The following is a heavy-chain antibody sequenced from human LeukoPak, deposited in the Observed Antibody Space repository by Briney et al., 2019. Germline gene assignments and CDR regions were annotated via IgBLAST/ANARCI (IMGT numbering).Heavy chain of an antibody. CDR2: ISGSGGST. V-gene: IGHV3-23*01. D-gene: IGHD6-19*01. CDR3: AKDQWLGLDAFDI. J-gene: IGHJ3*02. Sequence: GGSLRLSCAASGFTVSSNYMSWVRQAPGKGLEWVSAISGSGGSTYYADSVKGRFTISRDNSKNTLYLQMNSLRAEDTAVYYCAKDQWLGLDAFDIWGQGTMVTVSS. CDR1: GFTVSSNY.